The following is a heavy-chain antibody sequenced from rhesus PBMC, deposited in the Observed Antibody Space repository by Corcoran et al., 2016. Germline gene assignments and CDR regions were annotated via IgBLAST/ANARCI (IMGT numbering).Heavy chain of an antibody. V-gene: IGHV4-80*01. CDR3: AREISPATLTGDYRFDV. CDR1: AASISRSW. Sequence: QAQLQGSGPGLVKPSENLSPTCAVSAASISRSWWSWFRQPPGTALDGIGKINSNSGSTYYSPSLKSRVNVSNDASRNQFSLKLSSWTAADTAVYYCAREISPATLTGDYRFDVWGPGVRVTVSS. D-gene: IGHD7-45*01. J-gene: IGHJ5-1*01. CDR2: INSNSGST.